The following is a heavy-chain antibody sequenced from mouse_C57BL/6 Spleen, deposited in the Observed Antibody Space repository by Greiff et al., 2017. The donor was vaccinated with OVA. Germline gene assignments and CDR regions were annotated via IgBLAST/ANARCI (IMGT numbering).Heavy chain of an antibody. D-gene: IGHD4-1*01. CDR2: INPNNGGT. J-gene: IGHJ2*01. V-gene: IGHV1-18*01. CDR1: GYTFTDYN. CDR3: ARSGTGTGYYFDY. Sequence: EVKLMESGPELVKPGASVKIPCKASGYTFTDYNMDWVKQSHGKSLEWIGDINPNNGGTIYNQKFKGKATLTVDKSSSTAYMELRSLTSEDTAVYYCARSGTGTGYYFDYWGQGTTLTVSS.